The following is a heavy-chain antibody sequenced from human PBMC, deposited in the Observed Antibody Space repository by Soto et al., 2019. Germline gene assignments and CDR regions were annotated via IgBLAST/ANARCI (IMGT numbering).Heavy chain of an antibody. CDR3: ARGGNYYDSSGPLFDP. CDR1: GYTFTNYY. V-gene: IGHV1-46*03. J-gene: IGHJ5*02. D-gene: IGHD3-22*01. CDR2: INPSGGST. Sequence: ASVKVSCTASGYTFTNYYMHWVRQAPGQGLEWMGIINPSGGSTSYAQKFQGRVTMTRDTSTSTVYMELSSLRSEDTAVYYCARGGNYYDSSGPLFDPWGQGTLVTVS.